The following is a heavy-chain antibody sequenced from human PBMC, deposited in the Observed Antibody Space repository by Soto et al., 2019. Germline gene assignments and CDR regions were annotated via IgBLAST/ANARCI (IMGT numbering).Heavy chain of an antibody. V-gene: IGHV3-23*01. Sequence: GGSLRLSCAASGFTFSSYAMSWVRQAPGKGLEWVSAISGSGGSTYYADSVKGRFTISRDNSKNTLYLQMNSLRAEDTAVYYCAKXPYYDFWSGENGNWFDPWGQGTLVTVSS. CDR3: AKXPYYDFWSGENGNWFDP. CDR1: GFTFSSYA. J-gene: IGHJ5*02. CDR2: ISGSGGST. D-gene: IGHD3-3*01.